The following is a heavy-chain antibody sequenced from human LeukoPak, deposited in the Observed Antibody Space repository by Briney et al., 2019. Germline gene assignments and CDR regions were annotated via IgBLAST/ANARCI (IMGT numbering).Heavy chain of an antibody. CDR1: GGSISSHY. J-gene: IGHJ4*02. Sequence: SETLSLTCTVSGGSISSHYWSWIRQPPGKGPEWIGYIYYSGSTNYNPSLKSRVTISVDTSKNQFSLKLSSVTAADTAVYYCARGDYYGSGSYYDYWGQGTLVTVSS. CDR2: IYYSGST. D-gene: IGHD3-10*01. V-gene: IGHV4-59*08. CDR3: ARGDYYGSGSYYDY.